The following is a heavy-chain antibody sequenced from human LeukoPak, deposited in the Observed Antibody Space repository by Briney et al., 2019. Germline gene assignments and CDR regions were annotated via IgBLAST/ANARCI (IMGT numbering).Heavy chain of an antibody. J-gene: IGHJ4*02. CDR1: GFPLSSYS. D-gene: IGHD2-15*01. CDR2: ISASGSNI. Sequence: GGTLRLSCAAPGFPLSSYSINWFRRAPGKGLEWVAYISASGSNIYYVDSVKGRFTVSRDNPKSSLFLQMNSPRAEDTAVYYCARVKGSYFDYWGQGALVTVSS. V-gene: IGHV3-48*01. CDR3: ARVKGSYFDY.